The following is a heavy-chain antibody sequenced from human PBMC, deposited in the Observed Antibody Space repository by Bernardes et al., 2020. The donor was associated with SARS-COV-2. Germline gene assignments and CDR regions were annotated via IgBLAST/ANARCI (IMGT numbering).Heavy chain of an antibody. V-gene: IGHV1-18*01. J-gene: IGHJ6*02. D-gene: IGHD1-26*01. CDR2: IGAYNGDT. CDR3: ATEGGSYSSSYYGLDV. Sequence: ASVKASCKASGYTFTSYGISWVRQAPGQGLEWMGWIGAYNGDTNYAQRLHGRVTMTTDTSTRTAYMDLRSLTSDDTAVYYCATEGGSYSSSYYGLDVWGRGTTVTVSS. CDR1: GYTFTSYG.